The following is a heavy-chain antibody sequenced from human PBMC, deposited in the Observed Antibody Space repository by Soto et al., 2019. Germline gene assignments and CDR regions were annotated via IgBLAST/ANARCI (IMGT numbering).Heavy chain of an antibody. CDR3: ARDVRGHYDYVWSHNWFDP. Sequence: ILSLTCTVSGGSISSGGCYWSWIRQHPGKGLEWIGYIYYSGSTYYNPSLKSRVTISVDTSKNQFSLKLSSVTAADTAVYYCARDVRGHYDYVWSHNWFDPWGQGTLVTVSS. CDR1: GGSISSGGCY. V-gene: IGHV4-31*03. CDR2: IYYSGST. D-gene: IGHD3-16*01. J-gene: IGHJ5*02.